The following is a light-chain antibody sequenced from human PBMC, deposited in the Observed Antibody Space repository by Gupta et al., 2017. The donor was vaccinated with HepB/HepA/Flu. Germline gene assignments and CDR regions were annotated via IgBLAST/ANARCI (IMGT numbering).Light chain of an antibody. Sequence: AGLTQPPSVSQGLRPPATLTCTGSSTNVGPHAAAWLQQHPSHPPNLLSSRNNNRNSGITERFSASRYGNTASLTITGLQPEDEADYYCSAGESSRSDWVFGGGTKLTVL. V-gene: IGLV10-54*04. CDR2: RNN. CDR3: SAGESSRSDWV. J-gene: IGLJ3*02. CDR1: STNVGPHA.